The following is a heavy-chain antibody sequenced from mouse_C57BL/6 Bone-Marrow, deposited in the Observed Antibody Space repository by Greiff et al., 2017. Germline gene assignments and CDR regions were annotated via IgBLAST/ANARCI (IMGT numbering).Heavy chain of an antibody. J-gene: IGHJ1*03. CDR2: IDPSDSYT. V-gene: IGHV1-69*01. Sequence: QVQLQQPGAELVMPGASVKLSCKASGYTFTSYWMHWVKQRPGQGLEWIGEIDPSDSYTNYNQKFKGKSPLTVDKSSSTAYMQLSSLTSEDSAVYYCARDYGSSYDWYCDVWGTETTVTVSS. D-gene: IGHD1-1*01. CDR3: ARDYGSSYDWYCDV. CDR1: GYTFTSYW.